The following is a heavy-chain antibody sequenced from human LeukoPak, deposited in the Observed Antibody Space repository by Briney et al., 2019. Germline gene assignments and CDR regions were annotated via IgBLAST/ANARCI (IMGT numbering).Heavy chain of an antibody. J-gene: IGHJ6*02. Sequence: GGSLRLSCAASGFTFSSYSMNWVRQAPGKGLEWVSSISSSSSYIYYADSIKGRFTISRDNAKNSLYLQMNSLRAEDTAVYYCAKSPSWAHYYGMDVWGQGTTVTVSS. CDR2: ISSSSSYI. CDR3: AKSPSWAHYYGMDV. D-gene: IGHD7-27*01. V-gene: IGHV3-21*04. CDR1: GFTFSSYS.